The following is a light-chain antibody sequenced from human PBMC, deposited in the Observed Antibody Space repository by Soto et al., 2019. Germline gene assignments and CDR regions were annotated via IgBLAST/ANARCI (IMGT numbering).Light chain of an antibody. CDR3: QQYGRPGT. CDR2: GAS. CDR1: QSLRATY. Sequence: EVVLTQSPDTLSLSPGETATLSCRASQSLRATYVAWYQQKPGQAPRLLIYGASTRATGIPARFSGSGSGTGFTLTISRLEPEDFAVYYCQQYGRPGTFGQGTKVDIK. J-gene: IGKJ1*01. V-gene: IGKV3-20*01.